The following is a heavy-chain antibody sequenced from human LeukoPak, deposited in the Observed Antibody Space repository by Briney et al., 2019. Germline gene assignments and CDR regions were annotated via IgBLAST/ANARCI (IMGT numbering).Heavy chain of an antibody. J-gene: IGHJ4*02. D-gene: IGHD3-16*02. V-gene: IGHV3-23*01. CDR2: VSGSGSST. CDR1: GFTFSSYA. CDR3: ARALSDYVWGSYQFDY. Sequence: GGSLRLSCAASGFTFSSYAMSWVRQAPGKGLEWVSAVSGSGSSTYYADSVKGRFTISRDNSKNTLYLQMNSLRAEDTAVYYCARALSDYVWGSYQFDYWGQGTLVTVSS.